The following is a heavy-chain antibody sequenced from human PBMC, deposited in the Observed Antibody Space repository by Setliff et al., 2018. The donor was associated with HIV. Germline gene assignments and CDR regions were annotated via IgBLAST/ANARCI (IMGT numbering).Heavy chain of an antibody. CDR1: GGSLSDHY. Sequence: SETLSLTCAVYGGSLSDHYWSWIRQPPGKGLEWIGYINSSGTTNYNPSLKSRVNISIDPSKNHFTLRLSSVTVADTAVYYCARRGRFMGWFDPWGQGPLVTVSS. CDR2: INSSGTT. V-gene: IGHV4-4*09. CDR3: ARRGRFMGWFDP. D-gene: IGHD3-3*01. J-gene: IGHJ5*02.